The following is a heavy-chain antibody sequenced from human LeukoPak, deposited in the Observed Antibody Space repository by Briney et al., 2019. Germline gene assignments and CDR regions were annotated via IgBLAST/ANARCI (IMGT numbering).Heavy chain of an antibody. CDR3: ASTYYYGSGGAPLYYYYGMDV. Sequence: PGGSLRLSCAASGFTVSSNYMSWVRQAPGKGLEWVSVIYRGGSTYYADSVKGRFTISRDNSKNTLYLQMNSLRAEDTAVYYCASTYYYGSGGAPLYYYYGMDVWGQGTTVTVSS. D-gene: IGHD3-10*01. J-gene: IGHJ6*02. CDR2: IYRGGST. CDR1: GFTVSSNY. V-gene: IGHV3-53*01.